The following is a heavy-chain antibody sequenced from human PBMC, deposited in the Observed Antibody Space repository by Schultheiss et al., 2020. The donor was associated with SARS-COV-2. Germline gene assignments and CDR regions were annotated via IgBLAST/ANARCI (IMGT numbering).Heavy chain of an antibody. CDR1: GFTFSSYE. J-gene: IGHJ4*02. V-gene: IGHV3-21*05. CDR2: ISSSSSYT. CDR3: ARNELDY. Sequence: GGSLRLSCAASGFTFSSYEMNWVRQAPGKGLEWVSYISSSSSYTNYADSVKGRFTISRDNAKNSLYLQMNSLRAEDTAVYYCARNELDYWGQGTLVTVSS.